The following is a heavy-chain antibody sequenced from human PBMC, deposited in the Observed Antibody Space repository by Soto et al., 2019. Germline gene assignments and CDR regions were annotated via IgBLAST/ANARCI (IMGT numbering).Heavy chain of an antibody. Sequence: PSVKVSCKASGYTFTSYDINWVRQATGQGLEWMGWMNPNSGNTGYAQKFQGRVTMTRNTSISTAYMELSSLRSEDTAVYYCARVGVAARPIYYYYYMDVWGKGTTVTVSS. CDR1: GYTFTSYD. CDR2: MNPNSGNT. CDR3: ARVGVAARPIYYYYYMDV. J-gene: IGHJ6*03. V-gene: IGHV1-8*01. D-gene: IGHD6-6*01.